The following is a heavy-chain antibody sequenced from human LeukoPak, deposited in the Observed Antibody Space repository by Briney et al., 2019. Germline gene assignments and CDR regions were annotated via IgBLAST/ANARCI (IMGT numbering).Heavy chain of an antibody. CDR2: IRSKANSYAT. J-gene: IGHJ4*02. V-gene: IGHV3-73*01. CDR3: TSMGKNDYVWGSYRQFDY. CDR1: GFSFSGSA. D-gene: IGHD3-16*02. Sequence: PGGPLKLSCAASGFSFSGSAMHWVRQASGKGLEWVGRIRSKANSYATAYAASVKGRFTISRDDSKNTAYLQMNSRKTEDTAVYYCTSMGKNDYVWGSYRQFDYWGQGTLVTVSS.